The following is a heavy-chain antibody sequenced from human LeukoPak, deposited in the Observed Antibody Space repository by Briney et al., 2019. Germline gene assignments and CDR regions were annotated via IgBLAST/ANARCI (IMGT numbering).Heavy chain of an antibody. CDR1: GFSLSTSGMC. J-gene: IGHJ5*02. D-gene: IGHD3-10*01. Sequence: SGPALVKPTQTLTLTCTFSGFSLSTSGMCVSWIRQPPGKALEWLARIDWDDDKYYSTSLKTRLTISKDTSKNQVVLTMTNMDPVDTATYYCARMTSGSYGKRGFDPWGQGTLDTVSS. CDR2: IDWDDDK. CDR3: ARMTSGSYGKRGFDP. V-gene: IGHV2-70*11.